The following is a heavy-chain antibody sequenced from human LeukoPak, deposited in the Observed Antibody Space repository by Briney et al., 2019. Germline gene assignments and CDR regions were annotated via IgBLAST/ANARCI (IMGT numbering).Heavy chain of an antibody. J-gene: IGHJ4*02. CDR1: GYTFTSYG. CDR3: ARAGGYNWNDDLDY. CDR2: ISAYSGDT. Sequence: ASVKVSCKASGYTFTSYGISWVRQAPGQGLEWMGWISAYSGDTNYAQKLQGRVTMTTDTSTSTAYMELRSLRSDDTAVYYCARAGGYNWNDDLDYWGQGTLVTVSS. D-gene: IGHD1-1*01. V-gene: IGHV1-18*01.